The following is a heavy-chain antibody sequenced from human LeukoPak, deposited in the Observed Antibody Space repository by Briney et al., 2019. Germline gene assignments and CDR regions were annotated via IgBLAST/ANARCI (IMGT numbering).Heavy chain of an antibody. J-gene: IGHJ6*03. CDR2: MNPNSGNT. CDR1: GYTFTSYD. D-gene: IGHD6-19*01. V-gene: IGHV1-8*03. CDR3: ARRAVAYYYYYYYMDV. Sequence: GASVKVSCKASGYTFTSYDINWVRQATGQGLEWMGWMNPNSGNTGYAQKFQGRVTITRNTSISTAYMDLSSLRSDDTAVYYCARRAVAYYYYYYYMDVWGKGTTVTVSS.